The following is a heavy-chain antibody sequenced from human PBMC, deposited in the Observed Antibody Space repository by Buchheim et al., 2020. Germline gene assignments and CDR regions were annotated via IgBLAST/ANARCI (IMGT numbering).Heavy chain of an antibody. CDR2: IYNSGNT. Sequence: QVQLQESGPGLVKPSETLSLTCTVSGGSISNYYWSWIRQPPGKGLEWIGYIYNSGNTNYNPSLKSRVTISVDTSKNQFSLKLSSVTAADTAVYYCAGRYCSGGSRYRYPYLNYGMDVWGQGT. D-gene: IGHD2-15*01. J-gene: IGHJ6*02. CDR3: AGRYCSGGSRYRYPYLNYGMDV. V-gene: IGHV4-4*09. CDR1: GGSISNYY.